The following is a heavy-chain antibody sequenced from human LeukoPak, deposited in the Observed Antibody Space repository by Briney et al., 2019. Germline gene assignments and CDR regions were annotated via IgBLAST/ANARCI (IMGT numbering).Heavy chain of an antibody. V-gene: IGHV3-15*01. J-gene: IGHJ1*01. Sequence: GGSLRLSCAASGFTFRNAWMSWVRQAPGKGLEWVGRIKSKTDGGTTDYAAPVKGRFTISRDDSKNTLYLQINSLKNEDIAMYYCTTDYDPGSYPLFFQHWGQGTLVIVSS. CDR1: GFTFRNAW. CDR2: IKSKTDGGTT. D-gene: IGHD3-10*01. CDR3: TTDYDPGSYPLFFQH.